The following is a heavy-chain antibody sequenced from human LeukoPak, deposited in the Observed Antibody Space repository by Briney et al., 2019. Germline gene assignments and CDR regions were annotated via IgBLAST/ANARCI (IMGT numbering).Heavy chain of an antibody. CDR2: ITSSGGFI. J-gene: IGHJ4*02. Sequence: GGSLRLSCAASGFTFSSYSMNWVRQAPGKGLEWVSSITSSGGFIYYADSVKGRFTISRDNAKNSLYLQMNSLRAEDTAAYYCATRNFYQTKPYYCYYFDFWGQGTLVTVPS. CDR1: GFTFSSYS. D-gene: IGHD3-22*01. V-gene: IGHV3-21*04. CDR3: ATRNFYQTKPYYCYYFDF.